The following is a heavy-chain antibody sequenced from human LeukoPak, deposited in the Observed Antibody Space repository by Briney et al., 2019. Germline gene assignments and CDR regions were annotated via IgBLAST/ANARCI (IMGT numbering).Heavy chain of an antibody. J-gene: IGHJ4*02. Sequence: PGGSLRLSCTVSGFTVSSNSMSWVRQAPGKGLEWVSFIYSGTIHYSDSVKGRFTISRDNSKNTLYLQMNSLRAEDTAVYYCAKGPPGGGRGRLDSWGQGTLVTVSS. CDR3: AKGPPGGGRGRLDS. D-gene: IGHD2-15*01. CDR2: IYSGTI. CDR1: GFTVSSNS. V-gene: IGHV3-53*01.